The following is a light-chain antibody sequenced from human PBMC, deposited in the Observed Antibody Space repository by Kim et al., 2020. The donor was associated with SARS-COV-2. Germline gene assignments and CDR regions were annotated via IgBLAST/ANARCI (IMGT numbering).Light chain of an antibody. CDR2: GAS. V-gene: IGKV3-15*01. Sequence: EIVMTQSPAPLSVSPGERATLSCRASQSVRNNLAWYQQTPGQAPRLLIYGASTRATGIPARFSGSGSGTEFTLIISSLQSEDFAVYYCQQYNNWPPFTFGQGTKVDIK. CDR1: QSVRNN. J-gene: IGKJ2*01. CDR3: QQYNNWPPFT.